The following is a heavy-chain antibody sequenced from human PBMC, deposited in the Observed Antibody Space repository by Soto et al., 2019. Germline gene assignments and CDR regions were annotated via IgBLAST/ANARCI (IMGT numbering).Heavy chain of an antibody. V-gene: IGHV4-59*12. CDR3: ARVRSSSWYYFDY. CDR2: IYYGGST. Sequence: SETLSLTCTVSGGSISSYYWSWIRQPPGKGLEWIGYIYYGGSTNYNPSLKSRVTMSADTSKNQFSLKLSSVTAADTAVYYCARVRSSSWYYFDYWGQGTLLTVSS. D-gene: IGHD6-13*01. J-gene: IGHJ4*02. CDR1: GGSISSYY.